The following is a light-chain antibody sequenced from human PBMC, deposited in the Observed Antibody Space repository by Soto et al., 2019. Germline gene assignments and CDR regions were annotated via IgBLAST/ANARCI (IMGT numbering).Light chain of an antibody. Sequence: EIVLTKAPATLSLSPGERATLSCRASQSVSSYLAWYQQKPGQAPRLLIYDASNRATGIPARFSGSGSGTDFTFTISSLEPEDFAVYYCQQRSNWLFTFGPGTKVDIK. V-gene: IGKV3-11*01. J-gene: IGKJ3*01. CDR1: QSVSSY. CDR2: DAS. CDR3: QQRSNWLFT.